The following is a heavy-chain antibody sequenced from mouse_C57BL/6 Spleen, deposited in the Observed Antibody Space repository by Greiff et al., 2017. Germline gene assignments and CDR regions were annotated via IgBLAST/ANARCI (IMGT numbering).Heavy chain of an antibody. J-gene: IGHJ2*01. D-gene: IGHD1-1*01. CDR1: GYAFSSYW. CDR3: ARWGITPVEGLGFDY. CDR2: IYPGDGDT. Sequence: VQLQQSGAELVKPGASVKISCKASGYAFSSYWMHWVKQRPGKGLEWIGQIYPGDGDTNYNGKFKGKATLTADKSSSTAYMQLSSLTSEDSAVCCCARWGITPVEGLGFDYWGQGATLTVSS. V-gene: IGHV1-80*01.